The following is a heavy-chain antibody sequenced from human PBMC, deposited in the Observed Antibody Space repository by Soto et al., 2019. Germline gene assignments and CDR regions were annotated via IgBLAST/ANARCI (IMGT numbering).Heavy chain of an antibody. CDR1: GGTFSSYA. Sequence: SVKVSCKASGGTFSSYAISWVRQAPGQGLEWMGGIIPIFGTANYAQKFQGRVTITADESTSTAYMELSSLRSEDTAVYYCARVVEMATIDTSYYYYGMDVWGQ. J-gene: IGHJ6*02. D-gene: IGHD5-12*01. V-gene: IGHV1-69*13. CDR3: ARVVEMATIDTSYYYYGMDV. CDR2: IIPIFGTA.